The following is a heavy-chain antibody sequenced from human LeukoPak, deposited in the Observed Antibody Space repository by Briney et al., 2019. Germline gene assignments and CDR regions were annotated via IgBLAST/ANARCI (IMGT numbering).Heavy chain of an antibody. Sequence: GGSLRLSCAASGFTFSSYWMSWVRQAPGKGLEWVANIKQDGSEKYYVDSVKGRFTIPRDNAKNSLYLQMNSLRAEDTAVYYCARFRGSGWYGAPSYYFDYWGQGTLVTVSS. V-gene: IGHV3-7*01. CDR1: GFTFSSYW. CDR2: IKQDGSEK. J-gene: IGHJ4*02. D-gene: IGHD6-19*01. CDR3: ARFRGSGWYGAPSYYFDY.